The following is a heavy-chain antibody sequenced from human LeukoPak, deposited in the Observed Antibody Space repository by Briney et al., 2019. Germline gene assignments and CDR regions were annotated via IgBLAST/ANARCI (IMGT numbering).Heavy chain of an antibody. CDR2: IYDSGTT. D-gene: IGHD5-12*01. V-gene: IGHV4-39*01. CDR1: GDSTSSSTYY. J-gene: IGHJ3*02. Sequence: SETLSLTCTVSGDSTSSSTYYWDWIRQAPGKGLEWIGTIYDSGTTHYNPSLKSRVTISGDTSKNQFSLKLNSVTAADTAIYYCATHRRSGSGGSENAFEIWGQGTMVTVSS. CDR3: ATHRRSGSGGSENAFEI.